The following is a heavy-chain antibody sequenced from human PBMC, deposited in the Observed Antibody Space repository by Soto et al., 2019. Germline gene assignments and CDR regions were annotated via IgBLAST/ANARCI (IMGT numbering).Heavy chain of an antibody. V-gene: IGHV3-9*01. CDR1: GFTFDDYA. CDR3: TKARLWGGDGYTSYYYNAMDV. J-gene: IGHJ6*02. Sequence: EMQLVESGGGLVQPGMSLRLSCAASGFTFDDYAMYWVRQVPGKGLEWVSGISWNSGRIGYADTVKGRFTISRDNAKNSLYLQMNSLRPEDTAFYYCTKARLWGGDGYTSYYYNAMDVWGQGTTVTVSS. CDR2: ISWNSGRI. D-gene: IGHD2-2*02.